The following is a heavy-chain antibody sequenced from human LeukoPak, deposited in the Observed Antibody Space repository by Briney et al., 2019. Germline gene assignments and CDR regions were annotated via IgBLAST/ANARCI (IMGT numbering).Heavy chain of an antibody. D-gene: IGHD2-2*01. CDR1: GYTFTNYS. CDR3: ARRFCSSVSCYDDDAFDV. J-gene: IGHJ3*01. V-gene: IGHV1-18*01. CDR2: NSAYYGYT. Sequence: GASVKVSCKASGYTFTNYSISWVRQAPGQGLEWMGWNSAYYGYTNYAQKFQGRVTMTTDTSTNTAYMELRSLRSGDTAVYYCARRFCSSVSCYDDDAFDVWGQGTLVTVSS.